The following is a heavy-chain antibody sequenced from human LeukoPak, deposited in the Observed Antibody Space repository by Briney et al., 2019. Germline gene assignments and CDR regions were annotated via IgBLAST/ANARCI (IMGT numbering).Heavy chain of an antibody. CDR2: INPNSGGT. J-gene: IGHJ4*02. V-gene: IGHV1-2*04. CDR1: GYTFTGYY. D-gene: IGHD6-13*01. Sequence: GASVKVSCKASGYTFTGYYMHWVRQAPGQGLEWMGWINPNSGGTNYAQKFQGWVTMTRDTSISTAYMELSRLRSDDTAVYYCARGHSSSWFIPTDYWGQGTLVTVSS. CDR3: ARGHSSSWFIPTDY.